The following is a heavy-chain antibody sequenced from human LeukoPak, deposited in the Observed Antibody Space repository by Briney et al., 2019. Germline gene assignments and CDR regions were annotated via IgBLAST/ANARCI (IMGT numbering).Heavy chain of an antibody. CDR1: GYSFTSYW. CDR3: ARQLDCSSTSCPAPFDY. J-gene: IGHJ4*02. Sequence: GESLKTSCKGSGYSFTSYWIGWVRQMPGKGLEWMGIIYPGDSDTRYSPSFQGQVTISADKSISTAYLQWSSLKASDTAMYYCARQLDCSSTSCPAPFDYWGQGTLATVSS. D-gene: IGHD2-2*01. CDR2: IYPGDSDT. V-gene: IGHV5-51*01.